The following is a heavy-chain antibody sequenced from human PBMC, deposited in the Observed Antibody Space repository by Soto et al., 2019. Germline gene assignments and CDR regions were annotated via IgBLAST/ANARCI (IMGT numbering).Heavy chain of an antibody. D-gene: IGHD4-17*01. CDR1: GGSISSGDYY. Sequence: QVQLQESGPGLVKPSQTLSLTCTVSGGSISSGDYYWSWIRQPPGQGLEWIGYIYYSGSTYYNPSLKSRVTISVDTSKHQFSLKLSSVTAADTAVYYCARAGDYGDQLDYWGQGTLVTVSS. CDR3: ARAGDYGDQLDY. V-gene: IGHV4-30-4*01. J-gene: IGHJ4*02. CDR2: IYYSGST.